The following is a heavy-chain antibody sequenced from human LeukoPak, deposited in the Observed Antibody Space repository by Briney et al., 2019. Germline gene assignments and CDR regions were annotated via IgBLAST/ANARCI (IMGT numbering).Heavy chain of an antibody. Sequence: GGSLRLSCVASGLTFSIYDMIWVRQAPGKGMEWVSTIGGSGDYTNYAESVKGRFTISRDNSKNTLYLQMNSLRAEDTAIYYCANIGYCSAGGCYSAKDYWGQGTLVTVSS. CDR2: IGGSGDYT. CDR3: ANIGYCSAGGCYSAKDY. J-gene: IGHJ4*02. CDR1: GLTFSIYD. V-gene: IGHV3-23*01. D-gene: IGHD2-15*01.